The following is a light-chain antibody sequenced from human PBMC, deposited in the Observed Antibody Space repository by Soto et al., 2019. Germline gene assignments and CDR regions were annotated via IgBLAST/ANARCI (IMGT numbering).Light chain of an antibody. J-gene: IGLJ2*01. CDR3: AAWDAGVSGPA. CDR2: RNN. V-gene: IGLV1-47*01. Sequence: QLVLTQPPSASGTPGQRVTISCSGSSSNIGSKYVYWYQQLPGTAPKLLMYRNNQRPSGVPDRFSGSKSGTSASVAISGLRSEDEADYYCAAWDAGVSGPAFGGGTKLTVL. CDR1: SSNIGSKY.